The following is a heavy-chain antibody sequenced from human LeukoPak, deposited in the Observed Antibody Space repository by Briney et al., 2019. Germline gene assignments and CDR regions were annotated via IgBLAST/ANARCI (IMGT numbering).Heavy chain of an antibody. V-gene: IGHV3-23*01. J-gene: IGHJ4*02. Sequence: PGGSLRLSCVASGFTFKNYAMSWVRQAPGKGLEWVSAISGSGGSTYYADSVKGRFTISRDNSKNTLYLQMNSLRAEDTAVYYCARATAGTRFLEWLANQRSFDYWGQGTLVTVSS. CDR3: ARATAGTRFLEWLANQRSFDY. CDR1: GFTFKNYA. CDR2: ISGSGGST. D-gene: IGHD3-3*01.